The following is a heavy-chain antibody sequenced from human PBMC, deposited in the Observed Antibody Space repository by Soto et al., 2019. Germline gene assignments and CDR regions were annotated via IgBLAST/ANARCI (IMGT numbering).Heavy chain of an antibody. CDR1: GSTFNNFA. D-gene: IGHD2-2*01. CDR3: ARVINSCAVNFSFDF. J-gene: IGHJ4*02. V-gene: IGHV1-69*06. Sequence: QVVLLQSGAEVKEPGSSVRVSCQVSGSTFNNFALSWVRQAPGHGPEWMGGIVVDSNTAEYSQRFQDRVTITSATSTDSLYMELGILTFEDTAVYYCARVINSCAVNFSFDFWGQGTLVTVSS. CDR2: IVVDSNTA.